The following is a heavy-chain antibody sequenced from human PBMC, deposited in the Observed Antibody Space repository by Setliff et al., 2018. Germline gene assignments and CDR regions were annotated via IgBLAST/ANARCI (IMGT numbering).Heavy chain of an antibody. J-gene: IGHJ3*02. D-gene: IGHD2-2*01. Sequence: PSETLSLTCTVSGGSIRNYYWSWIRQPPGKGLEWIGYIYYSGNTNYNPSLKSRVTISVDTSKNQFSLKLSSVTAADAAVYYCARDPPYCSSTSCRGAFDIWGQGTMVTVSS. CDR3: ARDPPYCSSTSCRGAFDI. V-gene: IGHV4-59*01. CDR1: GGSIRNYY. CDR2: IYYSGNT.